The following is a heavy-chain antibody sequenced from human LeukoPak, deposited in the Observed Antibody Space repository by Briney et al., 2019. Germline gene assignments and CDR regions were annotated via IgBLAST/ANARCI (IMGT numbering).Heavy chain of an antibody. V-gene: IGHV3-72*01. Sequence: GGPLSLSCAGPGFTFSDNNIDWFRKAQGKGLDWAGRMRNKANSYTTENAASVKGRLTLSRDDSKRLVFLQLNSLKIEDTAVYYCARSPESGGNVFDIWGQGTMVTVSS. CDR3: ARSPESGGNVFDI. CDR2: MRNKANSYTT. J-gene: IGHJ3*02. D-gene: IGHD3-16*01. CDR1: GFTFSDNN.